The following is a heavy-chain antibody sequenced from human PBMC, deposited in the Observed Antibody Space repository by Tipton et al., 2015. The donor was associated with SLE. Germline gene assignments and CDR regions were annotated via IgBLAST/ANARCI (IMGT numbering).Heavy chain of an antibody. CDR3: ARGPGYRMIY. CDR1: GGSFNDYY. Sequence: TLSLTCVVYGGSFNDYYWNWIRQSPGKGLEWIGEINDSGTTNYNASLKSRVTMSVDTPKKQFSLKLNSVTAADTAVYFCARGPGYRMIYWGQGALVSVSA. V-gene: IGHV4-34*01. D-gene: IGHD5-18*01. J-gene: IGHJ4*02. CDR2: INDSGTT.